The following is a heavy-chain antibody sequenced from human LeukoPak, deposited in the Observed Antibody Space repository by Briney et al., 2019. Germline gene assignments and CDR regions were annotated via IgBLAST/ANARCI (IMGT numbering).Heavy chain of an antibody. V-gene: IGHV1-69*04. J-gene: IGHJ5*02. D-gene: IGHD4-17*01. CDR3: ASAPTTVTPLNWFDP. CDR1: GGTFSSYA. CDR2: IIPVVGIA. Sequence: SVKVSCKASGGTFSSYAMSWVRQAPGQGLEWMGRIIPVVGIANYAQKFQGRVTITADKSTSTAYMELSSLRSEDTAVYYCASAPTTVTPLNWFDPWGQGTLVTVSS.